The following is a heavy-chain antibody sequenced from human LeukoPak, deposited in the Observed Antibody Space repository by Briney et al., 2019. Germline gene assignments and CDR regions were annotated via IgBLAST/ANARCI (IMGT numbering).Heavy chain of an antibody. Sequence: PGGSLRLSCAASGFTFSNNWMHWVRQAPGKGLVWVSRINSDGSGTIYADSVKGRFTISRDNAKNTLYLQMNSLRAEDTAVYYCAVPRIGNYYGMDVWGQGTTVTVSS. V-gene: IGHV3-74*01. CDR3: AVPRIGNYYGMDV. CDR1: GFTFSNNW. CDR2: INSDGSGT. J-gene: IGHJ6*02. D-gene: IGHD3-10*01.